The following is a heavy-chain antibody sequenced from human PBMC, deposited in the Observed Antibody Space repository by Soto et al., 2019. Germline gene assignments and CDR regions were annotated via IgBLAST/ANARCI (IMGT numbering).Heavy chain of an antibody. CDR3: ARGWFGPDV. CDR1: GITLSGRS. Sequence: EVQLVESGGGLVQPGGSLRLSCAASGITLSGRSMHWVRQAPGKGLVWVSGIDNAGTDSTYADSVKGRFTSSRDNAKNMLYLQMNSLRDEDTAVHYCARGWFGPDVWGKGTTVTVSS. D-gene: IGHD3-10*01. CDR2: IDNAGTDS. V-gene: IGHV3-74*01. J-gene: IGHJ6*04.